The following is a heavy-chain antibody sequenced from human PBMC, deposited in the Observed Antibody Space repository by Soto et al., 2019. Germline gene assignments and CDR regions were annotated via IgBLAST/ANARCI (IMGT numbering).Heavy chain of an antibody. CDR2: IIPIFGTA. D-gene: IGHD2-2*02. Sequence: GASVKVSCKASGGTFSSYAISWVRQAPGQGLEWMGGIIPIFGTANYAQKFQGRVTITADESTSTAYMELSSLRSEDTAVYYCARGSCSSTSCYRRAGRLDSSGWPPFGYWGQGTLVTVSS. J-gene: IGHJ4*02. CDR3: ARGSCSSTSCYRRAGRLDSSGWPPFGY. V-gene: IGHV1-69*13. CDR1: GGTFSSYA.